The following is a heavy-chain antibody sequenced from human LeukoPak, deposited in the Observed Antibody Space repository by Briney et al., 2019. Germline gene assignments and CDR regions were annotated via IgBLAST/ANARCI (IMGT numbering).Heavy chain of an antibody. CDR1: GFTLSIFA. Sequence: GGSLRLSCAASGFTLSIFAMTWVRQAPGKGLVWVSRIISDGGNTTYADSVKGRFTISRDNAKNTLYLQMSSLRAEDTAVYYCVRNSYDSSGYYDYWGQGTLVTVSS. CDR2: IISDGGNT. CDR3: VRNSYDSSGYYDY. J-gene: IGHJ4*02. V-gene: IGHV3-74*01. D-gene: IGHD3-22*01.